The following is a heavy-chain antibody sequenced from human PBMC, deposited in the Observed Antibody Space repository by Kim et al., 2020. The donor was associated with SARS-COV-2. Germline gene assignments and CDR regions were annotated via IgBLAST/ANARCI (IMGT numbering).Heavy chain of an antibody. CDR2: LYDTGSA. J-gene: IGHJ6*02. V-gene: IGHV4-59*01. CDR3: ARKDGSGRFSSAMDV. CDR1: DASISNYY. D-gene: IGHD3-10*01. Sequence: SETLSLTCTISDASISNYYLSWIRQPPGKGLEWIGYLYDTGSADYSPSFKSLVTISVDKSKNQFSLKVTSVTAADTAVYYCARKDGSGRFSSAMDVWGQG.